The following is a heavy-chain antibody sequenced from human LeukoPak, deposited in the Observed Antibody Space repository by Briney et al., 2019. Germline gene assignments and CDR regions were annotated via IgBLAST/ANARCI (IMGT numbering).Heavy chain of an antibody. D-gene: IGHD3-3*01. J-gene: IGHJ4*02. Sequence: GGSLRLSCAASGFTFSSYAMHWVRQAPGKGLEYVSAISSNGGSTYYANSVKGRFTISRDNSKNTLYLQMGSLRAEDTAVYYCARDTRIFGIFDYWGQGTLVTVSS. CDR1: GFTFSSYA. CDR2: ISSNGGST. V-gene: IGHV3-64*01. CDR3: ARDTRIFGIFDY.